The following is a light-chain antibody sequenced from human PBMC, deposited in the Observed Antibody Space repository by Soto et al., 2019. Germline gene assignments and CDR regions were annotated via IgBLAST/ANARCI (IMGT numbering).Light chain of an antibody. J-gene: IGKJ5*01. CDR1: QSVSSN. V-gene: IGKV3-15*01. Sequence: EIVMTQSPATLSVSPGERAILSCRASQSVSSNLDRYQQNPGQAPRLLIYGASTRATANPARFSGSGSGTEFKLTISSLQSEDFAVYYCQQYNNCPVTFFQGPRL. CDR2: GAS. CDR3: QQYNNCPVT.